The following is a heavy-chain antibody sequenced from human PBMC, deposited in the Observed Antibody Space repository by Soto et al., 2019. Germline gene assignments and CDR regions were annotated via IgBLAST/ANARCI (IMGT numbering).Heavy chain of an antibody. Sequence: GGSLRLACTASGFTFSGYAMSWVRQAPGKGLEWVSAISGGGGSTYYADSVKGRFTISRDNSKNTLFLQMNSLRAEDTAIYYCSKGPGAPTSNDYPGQGTLLTVSS. D-gene: IGHD7-27*01. V-gene: IGHV3-23*01. CDR1: GFTFSGYA. J-gene: IGHJ4*02. CDR2: ISGGGGST. CDR3: SKGPGAPTSNDY.